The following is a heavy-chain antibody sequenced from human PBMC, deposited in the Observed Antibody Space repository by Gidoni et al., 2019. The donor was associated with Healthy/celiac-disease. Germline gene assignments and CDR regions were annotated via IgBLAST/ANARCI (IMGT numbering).Heavy chain of an antibody. J-gene: IGHJ4*02. CDR1: GDTFTSYY. CDR2: INPSGGST. V-gene: IGHV1-46*01. Sequence: QMKLVQSGAEVKKPGASVKVSCKAYGDTFTSYYMPWVRQTPGQGLEWMGIINPSGGSTSYAQKFHGRVTMTRDTSTSTVYMELSSLRSEDTAVYYCARESGGSYDRDYFDYWGQGTLVTVSS. D-gene: IGHD1-26*01. CDR3: ARESGGSYDRDYFDY.